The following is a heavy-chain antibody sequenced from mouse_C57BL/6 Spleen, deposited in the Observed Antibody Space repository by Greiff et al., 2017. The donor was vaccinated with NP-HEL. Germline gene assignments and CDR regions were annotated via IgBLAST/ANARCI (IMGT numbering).Heavy chain of an antibody. CDR2: IRNKANNHET. J-gene: IGHJ2*01. CDR3: TRHDYDEGFDY. CDR1: GFTFSDAW. Sequence: VQLKESGGGLVQPGGSMKLSCAASGFTFSDAWMDWVRQSPEKGLEWVAEIRNKANNHETYYAESVKGRFTISRDDSKSSVYLQMNSLRAEDTGIYYCTRHDYDEGFDYWGQGTTLTVSS. V-gene: IGHV6-6*01. D-gene: IGHD2-4*01.